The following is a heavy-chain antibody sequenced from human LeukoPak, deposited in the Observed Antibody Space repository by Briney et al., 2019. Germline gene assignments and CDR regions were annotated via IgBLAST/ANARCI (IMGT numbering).Heavy chain of an antibody. CDR2: ISGSGGTT. V-gene: IGHV3-23*01. CDR1: GFTFTSYA. D-gene: IGHD3-22*01. CDR3: AKGHGDASGYYYFDS. Sequence: PGGSLRLSCAASGFTFTSYAMTWVRHAPGKGLEWGSVISGSGGTTYYADSVKGRFTISRDNFKNTLYLQLNSLRVEDTAVYYCAKGHGDASGYYYFDSWGQGTLVTVST. J-gene: IGHJ4*02.